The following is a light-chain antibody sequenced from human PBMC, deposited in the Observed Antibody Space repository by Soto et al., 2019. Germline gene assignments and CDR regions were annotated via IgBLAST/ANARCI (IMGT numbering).Light chain of an antibody. V-gene: IGKV3-15*01. CDR3: QQYNNWPGT. CDR2: GAS. J-gene: IGKJ1*01. CDR1: QSVSSN. Sequence: EIVMTQSPATLSVSPGERDTLSCRASQSVSSNLAWYQQKPGQAPRLLIYGASTRATGIPARFSGSGSGTEFTLTISSLQSEDFAVYYCQQYNNWPGTFGQGTK.